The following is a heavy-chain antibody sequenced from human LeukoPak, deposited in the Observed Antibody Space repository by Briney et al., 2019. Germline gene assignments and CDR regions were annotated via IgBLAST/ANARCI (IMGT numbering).Heavy chain of an antibody. CDR2: ISTNSSYI. V-gene: IGHV3-21*01. Sequence: GGSLRLSYAASGFTFSSYTMNWVRQAPGKGLEWVSSISTNSSYIYYADSVKGRFTISRDNAKNSLYLQMNSLRAEDTAVYYCARVGGSGFKRGYFDYWGQGTLVTVSS. CDR3: ARVGGSGFKRGYFDY. CDR1: GFTFSSYT. D-gene: IGHD3-10*01. J-gene: IGHJ4*02.